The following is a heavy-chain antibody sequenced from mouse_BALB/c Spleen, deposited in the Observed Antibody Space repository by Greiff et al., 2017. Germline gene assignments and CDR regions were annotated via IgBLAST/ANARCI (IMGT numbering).Heavy chain of an antibody. CDR2: ISSGSSTI. J-gene: IGHJ3*01. V-gene: IGHV5-17*02. CDR1: GFTFSSFG. CDR3: AREGGYDYDEGTFAY. D-gene: IGHD2-4*01. Sequence: DVMLVESGGGLVQPGGSRKLSCAASGFTFSSFGMHWVRQAPEKGLEWVAYISSGSSTIYYADTVKGRFTISRDNPKNTLFLQMTSLRSEDTAMYYCAREGGYDYDEGTFAYWGQGTLVTVSA.